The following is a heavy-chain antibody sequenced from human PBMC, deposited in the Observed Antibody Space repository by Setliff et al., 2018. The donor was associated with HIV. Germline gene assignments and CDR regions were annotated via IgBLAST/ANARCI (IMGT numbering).Heavy chain of an antibody. CDR2: IKPDGSSI. D-gene: IGHD6-13*01. Sequence: PGGSLRLSCGASGFSFSSYSMNWVRQTPGKGLVWVSRIKPDGSSITYADSVKGRFTISRDNAKNSLSLQMSSLRVEDTAVYFCATILVNQQPYRYFDYWGQGTLVTVSS. J-gene: IGHJ4*02. CDR1: GFSFSSYS. V-gene: IGHV3-74*01. CDR3: ATILVNQQPYRYFDY.